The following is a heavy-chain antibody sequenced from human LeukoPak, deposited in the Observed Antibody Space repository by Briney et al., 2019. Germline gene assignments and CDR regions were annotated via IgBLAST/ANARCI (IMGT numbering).Heavy chain of an antibody. CDR3: ARWGESVTGVDY. CDR1: GGSIDTYY. D-gene: IGHD6-19*01. Sequence: SETLSLTCSVSGGSIDTYYWTWVRQPPGRGLEWIGFVFYSGIANYNRSLGSRVTISVDTSKNQFSLKVTSVTAADTAIYYCARWGESVTGVDYWGQGILVTVSS. V-gene: IGHV4-59*08. J-gene: IGHJ4*02. CDR2: VFYSGIA.